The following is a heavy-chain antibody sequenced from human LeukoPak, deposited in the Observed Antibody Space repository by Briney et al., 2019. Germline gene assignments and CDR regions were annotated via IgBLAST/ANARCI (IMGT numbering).Heavy chain of an antibody. D-gene: IGHD6-19*01. CDR2: IMQDGSEK. CDR1: GFTFSSYW. V-gene: IGHV3-7*01. CDR3: ARDVIAVAGPNPNFDY. Sequence: PGGSLRLSCAASGFTFSSYWMSWVRQAPGKGLEWVANIMQDGSEKYYVDSVKGRFTISRDNAKNSLYLQMNSLRAEDTAVYYCARDVIAVAGPNPNFDYWGQGTLVTVSS. J-gene: IGHJ4*02.